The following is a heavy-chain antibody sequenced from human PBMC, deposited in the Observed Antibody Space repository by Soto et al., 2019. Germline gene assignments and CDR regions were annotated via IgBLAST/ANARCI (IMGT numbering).Heavy chain of an antibody. V-gene: IGHV1-18*01. D-gene: IGHD2-21*01. CDR1: GYTFSSDG. CDR2: INPYNGNT. CDR3: GMIRGIAHVNGSLGP. J-gene: IGHJ5*02. Sequence: QIQLVQSGTEVTKPGASVKVSCMASGYTFSSDGITWVRQAPGQGLEWMGWINPYNGNTNYAQNLQGRVTMTTDTATGPAYLEPRSPRRDHSAGYFWGMIRGIAHVNGSLGPWGQGTLVTVSS.